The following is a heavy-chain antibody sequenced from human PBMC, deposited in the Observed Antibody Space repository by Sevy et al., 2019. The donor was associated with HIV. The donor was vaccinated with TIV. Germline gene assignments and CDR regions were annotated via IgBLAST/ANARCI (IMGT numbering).Heavy chain of an antibody. Sequence: SETLSLTCTVSGGSVSSGSYYWSWIRQPPGKGLEWIGYIYYSGSTNYNPSLKSRVTISVDTSKNQFSLKLSSVTAADTAVYYCATTAGWYRDSGYDYYYWGHGTLVTVSS. CDR3: ATTAGWYRDSGYDYYY. V-gene: IGHV4-61*01. CDR1: GGSVSSGSYY. CDR2: IYYSGST. J-gene: IGHJ4*01. D-gene: IGHD5-12*01.